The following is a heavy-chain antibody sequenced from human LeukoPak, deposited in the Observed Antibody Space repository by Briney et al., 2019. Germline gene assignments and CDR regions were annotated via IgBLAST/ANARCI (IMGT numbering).Heavy chain of an antibody. V-gene: IGHV4-4*09. CDR2: IYTSSST. J-gene: IGHJ4*02. CDR1: GASISSYY. D-gene: IGHD1-26*01. CDR3: ARGIVGATTFDY. Sequence: PSETLSLTCNVSGASISSYYWTWIRQPPGKGLEWIGYIYTSSSTNYNPSLKSRVTMSLDTSKNQFSLKLSSVTAADTAVYYCARGIVGATTFDYWGQGALVTVSS.